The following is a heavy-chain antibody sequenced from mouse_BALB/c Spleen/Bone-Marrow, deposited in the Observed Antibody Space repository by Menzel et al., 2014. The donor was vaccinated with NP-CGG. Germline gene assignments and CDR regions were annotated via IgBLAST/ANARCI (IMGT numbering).Heavy chain of an antibody. CDR2: IWAGGST. CDR1: GFSLTSYG. D-gene: IGHD2-14*01. J-gene: IGHJ2*01. V-gene: IGHV2-9*02. CDR3: ARVIRYESYFDY. Sequence: QVQLKQSGPGLVSPSQCLSIPRTVSGFSLTSYGVHWVRQPPRKGLEWLGVIWAGGSTNYNSALMSRLSISKDNSKSQVFLKMNSLQTDDTAMYYCARVIRYESYFDYWGQGTTLTVSS.